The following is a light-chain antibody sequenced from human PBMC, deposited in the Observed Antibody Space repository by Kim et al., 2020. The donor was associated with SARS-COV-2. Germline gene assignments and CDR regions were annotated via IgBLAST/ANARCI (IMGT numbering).Light chain of an antibody. Sequence: VAVGQTVRITCQGDSHRSYYATWYQQKPGQAPILGIYGKNNRPSGIPDRFSGSSSGNTASLTITGTQAGDEAEYYCNSRDSNDNVVFGGGTQLTVL. CDR2: GKN. CDR1: SHRSYY. J-gene: IGLJ2*01. V-gene: IGLV3-19*01. CDR3: NSRDSNDNVV.